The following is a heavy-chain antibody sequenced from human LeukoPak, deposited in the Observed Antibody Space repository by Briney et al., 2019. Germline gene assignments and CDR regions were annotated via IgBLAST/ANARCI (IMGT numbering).Heavy chain of an antibody. CDR2: MNPNSGNT. CDR1: GYTFTSYD. V-gene: IGHV1-8*03. D-gene: IGHD3-10*01. Sequence: ASVKVSCMASGYTFTSYDINWVRQATGQGLEWMGWMNPNSGNTGYAQKFQGRVTITRNTSISTAYMELSSPRSEDTAVYYCAGSPGCYGSGSYYNKRFDPWGQGTLVTVSS. J-gene: IGHJ5*02. CDR3: AGSPGCYGSGSYYNKRFDP.